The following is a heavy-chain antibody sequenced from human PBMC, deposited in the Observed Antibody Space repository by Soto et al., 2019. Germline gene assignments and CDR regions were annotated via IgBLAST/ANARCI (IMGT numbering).Heavy chain of an antibody. D-gene: IGHD2-2*01. CDR1: GFTFSNAW. V-gene: IGHV3-15*01. CDR3: TTDPYQLRLYMDV. CDR2: IKSKTDGGTT. Sequence: GGSLRLSCAASGFTFSNAWMSWVRQAPGKGLEWVGRIKSKTDGGTTDYAAPVKGRFTISRDDSKNTLYLQMNSLKTEDTAVYYCTTDPYQLRLYMDVWGKGTTVTVSS. J-gene: IGHJ6*03.